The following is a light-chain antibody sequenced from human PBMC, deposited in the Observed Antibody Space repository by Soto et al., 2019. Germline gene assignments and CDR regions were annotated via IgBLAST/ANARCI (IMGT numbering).Light chain of an antibody. J-gene: IGLJ7*01. V-gene: IGLV1-51*01. CDR3: GTWDSSLSAAV. CDR1: SSNIGNNY. Sequence: QSVLTQPPSVSAAPGQKVTISCSGSSSNIGNNYVSWYQQLPGTAPKLLIYDNIKRPSGIPDRFSGSKSGTSATLGITGLQTGDEADYYCGTWDSSLSAAVFGGGTQLTVL. CDR2: DNI.